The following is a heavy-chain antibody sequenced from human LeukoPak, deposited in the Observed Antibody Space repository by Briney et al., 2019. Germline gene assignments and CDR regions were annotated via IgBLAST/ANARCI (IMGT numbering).Heavy chain of an antibody. V-gene: IGHV1-69*05. Sequence: VISWAGQAPAQGLEWRGGIIPIFGTANYAQKFQGRVTITTDESTRTAYIELSSLRSEDTAVYYCARAWQQLALTFDYWGRGTLVTVSS. D-gene: IGHD6-13*01. CDR1: V. J-gene: IGHJ4*02. CDR2: IIPIFGTA. CDR3: ARAWQQLALTFDY.